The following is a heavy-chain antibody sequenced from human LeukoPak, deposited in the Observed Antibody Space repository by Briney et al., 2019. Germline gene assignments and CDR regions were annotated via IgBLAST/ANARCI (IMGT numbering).Heavy chain of an antibody. V-gene: IGHV1-2*02. D-gene: IGHD5-24*01. J-gene: IGHJ4*02. CDR3: ARDFYYGYNSWFDY. Sequence: GASVKVSCKASGYTFTGFYIHWVRQAPGQGLEWMGWINPDSGSTKYAQKFQGRVTMTRDTSISTAYMELSRLRSDDTAVYYCARDFYYGYNSWFDYWGQGTLVTVSS. CDR2: INPDSGST. CDR1: GYTFTGFY.